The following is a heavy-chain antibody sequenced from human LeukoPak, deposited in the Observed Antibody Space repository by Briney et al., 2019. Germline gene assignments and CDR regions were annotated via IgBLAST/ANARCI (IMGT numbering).Heavy chain of an antibody. CDR2: IHHSGST. Sequence: DTVSLLCGVCGYSNNRGYHWGWIGQPPGTGLECIGSIHHSGSTYYNPSLKSRVTISVDTSKNQFSLKLTSVTAADTAVYYCARYGHEFESWGQGTLVTVSS. J-gene: IGHJ4*02. CDR3: ARYGHEFES. V-gene: IGHV4-38-2*01. D-gene: IGHD4-17*01. CDR1: GYSNNRGYH.